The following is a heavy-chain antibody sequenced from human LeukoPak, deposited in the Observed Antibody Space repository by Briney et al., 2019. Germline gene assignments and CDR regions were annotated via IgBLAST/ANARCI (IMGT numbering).Heavy chain of an antibody. D-gene: IGHD1-26*01. V-gene: IGHV1-69*06. J-gene: IGHJ3*02. Sequence: GASVKVSCKASGGTFSSYAISWVRQAPGQGLEWMGGIIPIFGTANYAQKFQGRVTMTEDTSTDTAYMELSSLRSEDTAVYYCATIGGEWELDAFDIWAKGQWSPSLQ. CDR2: IIPIFGTA. CDR3: ATIGGEWELDAFDI. CDR1: GGTFSSYA.